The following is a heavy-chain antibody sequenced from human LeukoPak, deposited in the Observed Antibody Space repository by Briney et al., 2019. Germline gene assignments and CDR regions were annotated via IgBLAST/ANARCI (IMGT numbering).Heavy chain of an antibody. D-gene: IGHD5-24*01. Sequence: GGSLRLSRVVSGFTVSNNYMSWVRQAPRKGLEWVSLIYSGGSTYYADSVKGRFTISRDNSKNTVYLQMNSLRAEDTAMYYCARRDDHNGRDYWGQGTLVTVSS. V-gene: IGHV3-53*01. J-gene: IGHJ4*02. CDR3: ARRDDHNGRDY. CDR1: GFTVSNNY. CDR2: IYSGGST.